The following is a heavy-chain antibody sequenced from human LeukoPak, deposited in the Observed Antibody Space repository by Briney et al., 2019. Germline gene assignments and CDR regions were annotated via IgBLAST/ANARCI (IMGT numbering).Heavy chain of an antibody. CDR1: GLTFRNYG. CDR2: ISYDGSNK. V-gene: IGHV3-30*03. Sequence: GGSLRLSCAASGLTFRNYGMHWARQAPGKGLEWVAIISYDGSNKYYADSVKGRFTISKDNSQNTLYLQMNSLRAEDTAVYYCASHRGDYATGYFDYWGQGTLVTVSS. D-gene: IGHD1-1*01. J-gene: IGHJ4*02. CDR3: ASHRGDYATGYFDY.